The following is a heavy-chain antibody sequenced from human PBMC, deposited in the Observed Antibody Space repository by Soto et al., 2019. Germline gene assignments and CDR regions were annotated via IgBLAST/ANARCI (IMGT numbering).Heavy chain of an antibody. V-gene: IGHV5-51*01. D-gene: IGHD6-13*01. CDR2: IYPGGHET. J-gene: IGHJ4*02. CDR3: ARSPRSSPYFDY. CDR1: GYTFSNFW. Sequence: GESLKISCQCSGYTFSNFWIGLVRQLPGEGLEWMGIIYPGGHETSYSPSFHGKVTISSDKSINTAYVQCNCLHASHSHLYFCARSPRSSPYFDYWGQGALVTVSS.